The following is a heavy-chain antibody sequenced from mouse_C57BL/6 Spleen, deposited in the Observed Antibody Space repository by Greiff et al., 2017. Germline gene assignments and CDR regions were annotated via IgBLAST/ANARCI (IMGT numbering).Heavy chain of an antibody. V-gene: IGHV7-3*01. J-gene: IGHJ2*01. CDR2: IRNKANGYTT. CDR3: ARSYYGTLDY. CDR1: GFTFTDYY. D-gene: IGHD1-1*01. Sequence: EVNVVEPGGGLVQPGGSLSLSCEASGFTFTDYYMSWVRQPPGKELEWLGFIRNKANGYTTEYSASVKGRLTISRDNSQSILYLQMNALRAEDSATYYGARSYYGTLDYWGQGTTLTVSS.